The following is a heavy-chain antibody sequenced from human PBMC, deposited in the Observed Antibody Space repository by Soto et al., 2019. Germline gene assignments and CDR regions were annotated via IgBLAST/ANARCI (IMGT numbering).Heavy chain of an antibody. J-gene: IGHJ6*02. V-gene: IGHV3-30*18. CDR2: ISYDGNNK. D-gene: IGHD1-26*01. CDR3: AKGLVGYVFGVQDYYFGMDV. CDR1: GFKFSTYG. Sequence: ESGGGVVQPGRSLRLSCGASGFKFSTYGMHWVRQAPGKGLEWVAVISYDGNNKDYADSVKGRFTISRDNSKNTSYLQMNSLRAEDPAVYYCAKGLVGYVFGVQDYYFGMDVWGQGTTVAVSS.